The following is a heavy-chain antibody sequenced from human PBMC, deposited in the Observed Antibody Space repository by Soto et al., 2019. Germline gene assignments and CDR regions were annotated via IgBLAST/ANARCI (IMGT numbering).Heavy chain of an antibody. D-gene: IGHD6-19*01. CDR3: ARTLIYTSGWYDY. Sequence: SLRPSYAPSGFTFSNYAMSWVRQAPGKGLQWVSAITGSGGSTYYADSVKGRFTISRDNSENTVYLQMNSLRADDTAVYYCARTLIYTSGWYDYWGQGTLVTVSS. CDR2: ITGSGGST. J-gene: IGHJ4*02. CDR1: GFTFSNYA. V-gene: IGHV3-23*01.